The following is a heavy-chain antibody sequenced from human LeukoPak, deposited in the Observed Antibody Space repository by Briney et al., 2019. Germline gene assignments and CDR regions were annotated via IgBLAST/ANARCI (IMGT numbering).Heavy chain of an antibody. V-gene: IGHV3-21*04. CDR1: GFTFSSYS. CDR2: ISSSSSYI. J-gene: IGHJ3*02. CDR3: ARTVPIYHCSSTSCLDAFDI. Sequence: PGGSLRLSCAASGFTFSSYSMNWVRQAPGKGLEWVSSISSSSSYIYYADSVKGRFTISRDNSKNTLYLQMNSLRAEDTAVYYCARTVPIYHCSSTSCLDAFDIWGQGTMVTVSS. D-gene: IGHD2-2*01.